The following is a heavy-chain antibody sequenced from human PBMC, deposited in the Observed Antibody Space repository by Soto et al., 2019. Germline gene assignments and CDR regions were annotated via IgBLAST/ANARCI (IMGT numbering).Heavy chain of an antibody. CDR1: GGSISSSSYY. Sequence: SETLSLTCTVSGGSISSSSYYWGWIRQPPGKGLEWIGYIYYSGSTYYNPSLKSRVTISVDTSKSQFSLKLSSVTAADTAVYYCARTFYGDYVGFYFDYWGQGTLVTVSS. CDR3: ARTFYGDYVGFYFDY. J-gene: IGHJ4*02. V-gene: IGHV4-31*03. D-gene: IGHD4-17*01. CDR2: IYYSGST.